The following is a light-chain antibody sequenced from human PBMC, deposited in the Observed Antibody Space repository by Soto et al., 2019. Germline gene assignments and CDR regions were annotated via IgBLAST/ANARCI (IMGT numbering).Light chain of an antibody. CDR2: KGS. J-gene: IGKJ1*01. V-gene: IGKV1-5*03. CDR3: QQYAGRSPWT. Sequence: DVQMTQSPSTLSASVGDKVTITCRASQSLPSTWLAWFQQRPGKAPNVLLYKGSALASGVSSRFSGSGSGTEFPLAISSLQPDDFATGFCQQYAGRSPWTFGQGTRV. CDR1: QSLPSTW.